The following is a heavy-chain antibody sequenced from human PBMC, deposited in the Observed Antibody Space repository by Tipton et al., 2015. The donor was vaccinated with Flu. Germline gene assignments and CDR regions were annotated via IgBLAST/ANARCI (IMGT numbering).Heavy chain of an antibody. CDR2: IYYTGTS. D-gene: IGHD7-27*01. V-gene: IGHV4-59*12. J-gene: IGHJ2*01. CDR3: ARSTGAVGYFDL. CDR1: GGSISSYY. Sequence: TLSLTCTVSGGSISSYYWSWIRQPPGKGLEWIGYIYYTGTSFYNSSLKSRLTMSVDTSKNQVSLKLTSVTAADTAVYYCARSTGAVGYFDLWGRGTLVTVSS.